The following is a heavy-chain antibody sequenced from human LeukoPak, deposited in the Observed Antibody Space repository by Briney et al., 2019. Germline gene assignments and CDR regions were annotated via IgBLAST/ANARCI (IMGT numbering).Heavy chain of an antibody. D-gene: IGHD6-13*01. CDR1: GGSVSSGGYY. V-gene: IGHV4-31*03. CDR2: IYYSGNT. Sequence: SQTLSLTCTVSGGSVSSGGYYWSWIRQHPGKGLEWIGYIYYSGNTYYNPSLKSRVTISVDTSKNQFSLKLSSVTAADTAVYYCARVIAAAGTDYWGRGTLVTVSS. CDR3: ARVIAAAGTDY. J-gene: IGHJ4*02.